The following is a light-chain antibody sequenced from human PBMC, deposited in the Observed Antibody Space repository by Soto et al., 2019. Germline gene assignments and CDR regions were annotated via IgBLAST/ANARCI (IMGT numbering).Light chain of an antibody. V-gene: IGLV1-44*01. Sequence: QSVLTQPPSVSAAPGQKVTISCSGSSSNIGGNTVSWFQQLPRTAPKLLIYSNDQRPSGVPDRFSGSKSGTSASLAISGLQSEDEADYYCAAWDDSLNGPHYVFGTGTKVTVL. CDR1: SSNIGGNT. CDR3: AAWDDSLNGPHYV. CDR2: SND. J-gene: IGLJ1*01.